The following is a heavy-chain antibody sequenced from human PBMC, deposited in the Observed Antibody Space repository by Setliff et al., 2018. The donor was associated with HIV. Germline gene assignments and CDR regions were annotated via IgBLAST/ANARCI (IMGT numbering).Heavy chain of an antibody. CDR1: GGSISSSNYY. Sequence: LSLTCTVSGGSISSSNYYWGWIRQPPGKGLQWVGSIYDTGSTYYNPSLKSRVTISVDTSKNQFSLNLSSVTATGTAVYYCARRNTMVRGIIIDPYDAFDMWGQGTVVTVSS. CDR3: ARRNTMVRGIIIDPYDAFDM. D-gene: IGHD3-10*01. V-gene: IGHV4-39*01. CDR2: IYDTGST. J-gene: IGHJ3*02.